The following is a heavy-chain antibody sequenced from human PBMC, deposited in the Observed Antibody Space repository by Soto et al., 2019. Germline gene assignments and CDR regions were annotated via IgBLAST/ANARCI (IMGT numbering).Heavy chain of an antibody. Sequence: SVKVSCKASGGTFSRYGISWVRQAPGQGLEWMGGIIPIFGTANYAQKFQGRVTITADESTSTAYMELSSLRSEDTAVYYCARARNDNYYYGMDVWGQGTTVTVSS. D-gene: IGHD3-22*01. J-gene: IGHJ6*02. CDR3: ARARNDNYYYGMDV. CDR2: IIPIFGTA. CDR1: GGTFSRYG. V-gene: IGHV1-69*13.